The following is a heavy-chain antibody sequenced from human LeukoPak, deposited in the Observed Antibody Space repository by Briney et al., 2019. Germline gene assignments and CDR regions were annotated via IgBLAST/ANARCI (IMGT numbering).Heavy chain of an antibody. Sequence: PGGSLRLSCAASGFTFSSYGMHWVRQAPGKGLEWVAFIRNDGSNKYYADSVKGRFTISRDNSKNTLFLQMNSLRAEDTSVYYCAKDSGQYFDYWGQGTLVTVSS. CDR1: GFTFSSYG. CDR3: AKDSGQYFDY. CDR2: IRNDGSNK. V-gene: IGHV3-30*02. D-gene: IGHD3-10*01. J-gene: IGHJ4*02.